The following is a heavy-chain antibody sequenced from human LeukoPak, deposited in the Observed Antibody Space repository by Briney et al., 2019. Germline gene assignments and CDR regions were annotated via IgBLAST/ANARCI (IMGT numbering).Heavy chain of an antibody. J-gene: IGHJ4*02. CDR1: GFTFSSYE. D-gene: IGHD6-13*01. Sequence: GGSLRLSCAASGFTFSSYEMHWVRQAPGKGLEWVSAISGSGGSTYYADSVKGRFTISRDNSKNTLYLQMNSLRAEDTAVYYCAKGGPSIAAAGKDYFDYWGQGTLVTVSS. CDR3: AKGGPSIAAAGKDYFDY. V-gene: IGHV3-23*01. CDR2: ISGSGGST.